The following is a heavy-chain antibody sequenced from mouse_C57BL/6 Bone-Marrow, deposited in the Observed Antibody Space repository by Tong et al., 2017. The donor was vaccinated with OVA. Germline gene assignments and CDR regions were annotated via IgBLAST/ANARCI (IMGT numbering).Heavy chain of an antibody. V-gene: IGHV5-2*01. D-gene: IGHD2-10*01. J-gene: IGHJ2*01. CDR1: EYEFPSHD. Sequence: EVKLQESGGGLVQPGESLKLSCESNEYEFPSHDMSWVRKTPEKRLELVAAINSDGGSTYYPDTMERRFIISRDNTKKTLYLQMSRLRSEDTALYYCASPTFFYDFDYWGKGTTLTVSP. CDR3: ASPTFFYDFDY. CDR2: INSDGGST.